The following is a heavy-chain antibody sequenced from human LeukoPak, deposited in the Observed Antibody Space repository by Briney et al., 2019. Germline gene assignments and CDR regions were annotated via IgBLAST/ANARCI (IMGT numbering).Heavy chain of an antibody. CDR3: ARHGFYGDSARRKFDP. D-gene: IGHD4-17*01. CDR2: ISHSGYT. V-gene: IGHV4-34*01. Sequence: SETLSLTCAVYNGSFSGYYWSWIRQPPGTGLEWIGEISHSGYTNLNPSLKSRLTISLDTSKNHFSLRLTSLTAADTAVYYCARHGFYGDSARRKFDPWGQGTLVTVSS. J-gene: IGHJ5*02. CDR1: NGSFSGYY.